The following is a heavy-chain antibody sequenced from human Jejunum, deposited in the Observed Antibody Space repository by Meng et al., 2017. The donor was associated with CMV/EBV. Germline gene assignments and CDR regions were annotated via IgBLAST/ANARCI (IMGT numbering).Heavy chain of an antibody. CDR2: LNPNSGDT. J-gene: IGHJ4*02. Sequence: CKASGYPFTGYSLHWVRQAAGQGLEWMGWLNPNSGDTTYAQQFKGRVTMTRDTSISTAYMELSRLRSDDTAVYYCATSSSGFDFWTDYWGQGTLVTVSS. V-gene: IGHV1-2*02. CDR3: ATSSSGFDFWTDY. D-gene: IGHD5-12*01. CDR1: GYPFTGYS.